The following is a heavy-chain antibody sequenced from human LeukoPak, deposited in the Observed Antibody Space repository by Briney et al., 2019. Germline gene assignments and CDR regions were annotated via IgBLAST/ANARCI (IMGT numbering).Heavy chain of an antibody. CDR3: ATENSSGYRY. V-gene: IGHV3-7*02. D-gene: IGHD3-22*01. J-gene: IGHJ4*02. CDR1: GFSFSNAW. Sequence: PGGSLRLSCTASGFSFSNAWVSWVRQAPGKGLEWVANIKQDGSEKYYVDSVKGRFTISRDNAKNSLYLQMNSLRAEDTAVYYCATENSSGYRYWGQGTLVTVSS. CDR2: IKQDGSEK.